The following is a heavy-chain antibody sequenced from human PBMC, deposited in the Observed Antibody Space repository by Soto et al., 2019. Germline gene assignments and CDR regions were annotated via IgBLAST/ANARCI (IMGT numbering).Heavy chain of an antibody. V-gene: IGHV1-18*01. CDR2: ISAYNGNT. CDR3: ARSQAVTTTGNWFDP. D-gene: IGHD4-4*01. Sequence: ASVKVSCKASGYTFTSYGISWVRQAPGQGLEWMGWISAYNGNTNYAQKLQGRVTMTTDTSTSTAYMELRSLRSDDTAVYYCARSQAVTTTGNWFDPWGQGTLVTVSS. CDR1: GYTFTSYG. J-gene: IGHJ5*02.